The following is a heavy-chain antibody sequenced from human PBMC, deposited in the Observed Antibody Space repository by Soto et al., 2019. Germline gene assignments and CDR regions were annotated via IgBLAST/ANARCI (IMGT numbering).Heavy chain of an antibody. CDR3: AHSVVAGLVYYFDY. CDR2: IYWDDDK. CDR1: GFSLSSTRVA. J-gene: IGHJ4*02. Sequence: QITLKESGPTLVKPTQTLTLTCTFSGFSLSSTRVAVGWIRQPPGKALEGLALIYWDDDKRYSPFLKSRLTITTDTSKNQVVLTMTTMDPVDTATYYCAHSVVAGLVYYFDYWCQGTLVTVSS. D-gene: IGHD6-19*01. V-gene: IGHV2-5*02.